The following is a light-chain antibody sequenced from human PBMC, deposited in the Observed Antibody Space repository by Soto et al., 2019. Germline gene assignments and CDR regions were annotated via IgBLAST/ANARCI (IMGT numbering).Light chain of an antibody. CDR2: GAS. CDR1: QSVSSNF. J-gene: IGKJ1*01. Sequence: EIVLTQSPGTLSLSPVERATLSFRASQSVSSNFLAWYQQRPGQAPRLLIYGASNRATGIPDRFSGSGSGTDFTLAISRLEPEDFAVYFCQQYGSSPRTFGQGTKVDIK. CDR3: QQYGSSPRT. V-gene: IGKV3-20*01.